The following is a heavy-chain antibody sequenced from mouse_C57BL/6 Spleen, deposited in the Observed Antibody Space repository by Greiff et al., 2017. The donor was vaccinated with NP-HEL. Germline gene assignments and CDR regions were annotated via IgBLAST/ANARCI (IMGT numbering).Heavy chain of an antibody. CDR1: GFTFSDYG. D-gene: IGHD1-1*01. Sequence: EVKLVESGGGLVKPGGSLKLSCAASGFTFSDYGMHWVRQAPEKGLEWVAYISSGSSTIYYADTVKGRFTISRDNAKNTLFLQMTSLRSEDTAMYYCARTFYYYGSSSYWYFDVWGTGTTVTVSS. CDR2: ISSGSSTI. CDR3: ARTFYYYGSSSYWYFDV. V-gene: IGHV5-17*01. J-gene: IGHJ1*03.